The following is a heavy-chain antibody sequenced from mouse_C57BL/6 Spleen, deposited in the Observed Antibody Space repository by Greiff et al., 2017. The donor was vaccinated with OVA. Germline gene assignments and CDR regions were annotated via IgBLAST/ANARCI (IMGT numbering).Heavy chain of an antibody. CDR3: AKAYGEEYFDV. CDR1: GYTFTSYW. V-gene: IGHV1-69*01. Sequence: QVQLQQPGAELVMPGASVKLSCKASGYTFTSYWMHWVKQRPGQGLEWIGEIDPSDSYTNYNQKFKGKSTLTVDKSSSTAYMQLSSLTSEDSAVDYCAKAYGEEYFDVWGTGTTVTVSS. J-gene: IGHJ1*03. CDR2: IDPSDSYT. D-gene: IGHD6-5*01.